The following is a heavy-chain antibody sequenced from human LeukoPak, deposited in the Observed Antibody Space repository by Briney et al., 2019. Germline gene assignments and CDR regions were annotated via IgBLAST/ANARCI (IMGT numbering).Heavy chain of an antibody. CDR2: IIPSFGTA. Sequence: ASVKVSCKASGGTLSRYAISWVRQAPGQGLEGMGGIIPSFGTANYAQKFQGRVTITADESASTAYMELRSLRSDDTAVYTCARVVTPRYCSSPSCYWKGWFDPWGQGTLVTVSS. CDR3: ARVVTPRYCSSPSCYWKGWFDP. J-gene: IGHJ5*02. D-gene: IGHD2-2*01. V-gene: IGHV1-69*13. CDR1: GGTLSRYA.